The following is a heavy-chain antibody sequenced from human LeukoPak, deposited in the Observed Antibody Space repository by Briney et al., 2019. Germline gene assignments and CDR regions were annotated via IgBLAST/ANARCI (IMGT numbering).Heavy chain of an antibody. Sequence: ASVKVSCKASGYTFTSYGISWVRQSPGQGLEGMGWISAYNGNTNYAQKLQGRVNMTTDTSTSTAYMELRSLRSDDTDVYYCERDGYCSGGSCYSVSWVLDYWGQGTLVTVSS. J-gene: IGHJ4*02. CDR2: ISAYNGNT. D-gene: IGHD2-15*01. CDR3: ERDGYCSGGSCYSVSWVLDY. V-gene: IGHV1-18*01. CDR1: GYTFTSYG.